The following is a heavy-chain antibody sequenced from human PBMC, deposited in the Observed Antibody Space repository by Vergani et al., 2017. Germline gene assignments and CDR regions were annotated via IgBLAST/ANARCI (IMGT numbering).Heavy chain of an antibody. CDR1: GCSMSGYY. CDR2: MYHSGST. D-gene: IGHD3-10*01. CDR3: GRVADFYGLGSRLLDL. Sequence: QVRLQESGPGLVKPSETLSLTCSVSGCSMSGYYWSWIRQPPGKELEWIGYMYHSGSTNYNPSLETRVTISGDTSKNQFSLKLNSVTAADTAVYYCGRVADFYGLGSRLLDLWGQGFLVTVSS. V-gene: IGHV4-59*01. J-gene: IGHJ5*02.